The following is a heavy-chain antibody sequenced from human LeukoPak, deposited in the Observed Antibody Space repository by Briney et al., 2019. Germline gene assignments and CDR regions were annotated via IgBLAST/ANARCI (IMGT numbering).Heavy chain of an antibody. CDR1: GGSISSYY. V-gene: IGHV4-59*01. CDR2: IYYSGST. CDR3: ARDRVRRNYYDRSGDAFDI. J-gene: IGHJ3*02. D-gene: IGHD3-22*01. Sequence: PSETLSLTCTVSGGSISSYYWSWIRQPPGKGLEWIGYIYYSGSTNYNPSLKSRVTISVDTSKNQFSLKLSSVTAADTAVYYCARDRVRRNYYDRSGDAFDIWGQGTMVTVSS.